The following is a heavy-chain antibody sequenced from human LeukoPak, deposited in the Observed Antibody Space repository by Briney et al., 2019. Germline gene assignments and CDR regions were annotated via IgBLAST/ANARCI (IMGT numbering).Heavy chain of an antibody. J-gene: IGHJ4*02. CDR2: ISGSGGST. D-gene: IGHD4-23*01. CDR1: GFTFSNYA. CDR3: ARDDYGGLDY. V-gene: IGHV3-23*01. Sequence: GGSLRLSCAASGFTFSNYAMSWVRQAPGKGLEWVSAISGSGGSTYYADSVKGRFTISRDNAKNSLYLQMNSLRAEDTAVYYCARDDYGGLDYWGQGTLVTVSS.